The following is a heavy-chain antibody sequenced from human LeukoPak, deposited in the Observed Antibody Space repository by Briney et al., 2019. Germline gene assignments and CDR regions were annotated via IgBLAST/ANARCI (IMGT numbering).Heavy chain of an antibody. D-gene: IGHD3-10*01. CDR1: GCTFTSYG. CDR3: ASSYYYGSGNTVYYGMDV. V-gene: IGHV1-18*01. Sequence: ASVKVSCKASGCTFTSYGFSWVRQPRGQGLEWMGLMNGYNGKTNYAQTLQGRVTMTTDTSKSTAYMALRSLRSDDTAVYYWASSYYYGSGNTVYYGMDVWGQGTTVTVSS. J-gene: IGHJ6*02. CDR2: MNGYNGKT.